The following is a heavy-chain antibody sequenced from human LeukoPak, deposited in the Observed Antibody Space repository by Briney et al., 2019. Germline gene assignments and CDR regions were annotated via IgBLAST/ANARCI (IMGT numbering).Heavy chain of an antibody. V-gene: IGHV4-34*01. CDR2: INHSGST. Sequence: SETLSLTCAVYGGSFSGYYWGWIRQPPGKGLEWIGEINHSGSTNYNPSLKSRVTISVDTSKNQFSLKLSSVTAADTAVYYCARVSPGYCSSTSCHSGEYYMDVWGKGTTVTISS. CDR3: ARVSPGYCSSTSCHSGEYYMDV. J-gene: IGHJ6*03. CDR1: GGSFSGYY. D-gene: IGHD2-2*01.